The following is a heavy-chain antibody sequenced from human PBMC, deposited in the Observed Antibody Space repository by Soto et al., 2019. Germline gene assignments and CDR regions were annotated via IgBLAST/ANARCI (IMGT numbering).Heavy chain of an antibody. J-gene: IGHJ3*02. CDR3: AKDHVVGATLDAFDI. D-gene: IGHD1-26*01. CDR2: ISGSGGST. V-gene: IGHV3-23*01. CDR1: GFTFSSYA. Sequence: VGSLRLSCAASGFTFSSYAMSWVRQAPGKGPEWVSAISGSGGSTYYADSVKGRFTISRDNSKNTLYLQMNSLRAEDTAVYYCAKDHVVGATLDAFDIWGQGTMVTVSS.